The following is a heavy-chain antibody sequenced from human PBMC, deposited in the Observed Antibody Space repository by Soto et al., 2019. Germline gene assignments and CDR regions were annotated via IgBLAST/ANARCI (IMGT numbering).Heavy chain of an antibody. D-gene: IGHD3-10*01. Sequence: QVQLQQSGPGLVKPSQTLSLTCTVSGASITRDGYYWSWLRQHPGKGLEWIGHIYYSGNTYYDLSLVSLLTISLDSSKSQFSVRLASVTAAETAVYYCARTVGSGSPDFDYWGQGTLVTVSS. V-gene: IGHV4-31*01. CDR1: GASITRDGYY. CDR2: IYYSGNT. J-gene: IGHJ4*02. CDR3: ARTVGSGSPDFDY.